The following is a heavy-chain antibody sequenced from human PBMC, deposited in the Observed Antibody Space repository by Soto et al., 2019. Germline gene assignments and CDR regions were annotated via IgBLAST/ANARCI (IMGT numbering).Heavy chain of an antibody. J-gene: IGHJ3*01. Sequence: QVQLVQSGAEVKKPGSSVKVSCKASGGTFSSYAISWVRQAPGQGLEWMGGIIPIFGTANYAQKFQGRVTITADESTRTAYLELRRLRSGGPAVYFCGGGRGEKRGSYVAGILGCFDYRGPGEMV. CDR1: GGTFSSYA. CDR2: IIPIFGTA. V-gene: IGHV1-69*01. D-gene: IGHD1-26*01. CDR3: GGGRGEKRGSYVAGILGCFDY.